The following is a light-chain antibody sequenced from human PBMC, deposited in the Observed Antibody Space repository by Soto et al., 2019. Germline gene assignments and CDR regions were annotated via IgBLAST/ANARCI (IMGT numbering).Light chain of an antibody. CDR1: QSISSW. V-gene: IGKV1-5*01. CDR2: DAS. Sequence: DIQMTQSPSTLSASVGDRVTITCRASQSISSWLTWYQQKPGKAPKLLIYDASNLESGVPSRFSGSGSGTEFTLTISSLQPDDFATYYCQHYDTYRATFGLGTKVDIK. J-gene: IGKJ1*01. CDR3: QHYDTYRAT.